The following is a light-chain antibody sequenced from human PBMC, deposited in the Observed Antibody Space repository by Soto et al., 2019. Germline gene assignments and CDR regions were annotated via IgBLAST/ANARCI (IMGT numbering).Light chain of an antibody. CDR2: DTS. V-gene: IGLV7-46*01. CDR1: TGAVTSNHH. J-gene: IGLJ2*01. CDR3: LLSCNAARV. Sequence: QTVVTQEPSLTVSPGGTVTLTCGSSTGAVTSNHHPYWFQQKAGQAPRTLIYDTSNKHSWTPARFSGSLLGDKAALTLSGAQPEDEAQYYCLLSCNAARVFGGRTKLTVL.